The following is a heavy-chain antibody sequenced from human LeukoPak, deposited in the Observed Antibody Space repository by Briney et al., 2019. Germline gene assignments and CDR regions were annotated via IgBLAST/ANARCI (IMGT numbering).Heavy chain of an antibody. CDR2: IYTSGST. Sequence: SETLSLTCTVSGGSISSYYWSWIRQPAGKGLEWIGRIYTSGSTYYNPSLKSRVTISVDRSKNQFSLKLSSVTAADTAVYYCARVGDFLDAFDIWGQGTMVTVSS. D-gene: IGHD3-10*01. CDR1: GGSISSYY. J-gene: IGHJ3*02. CDR3: ARVGDFLDAFDI. V-gene: IGHV4-4*07.